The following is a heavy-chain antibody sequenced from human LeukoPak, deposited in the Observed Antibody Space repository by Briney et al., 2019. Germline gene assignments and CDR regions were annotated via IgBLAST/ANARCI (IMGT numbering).Heavy chain of an antibody. V-gene: IGHV3-30-3*01. CDR3: ARDGIAAAGRKFDY. Sequence: GGSLRLSCAASGFTFSSHWMHWVRQAPGKGLEWVAVISYDGSNKYYADSVKGRFTISRDNSKNTLYLQMNSLRAEDTAVYYCARDGIAAAGRKFDYWGQGTLVTVSS. CDR2: ISYDGSNK. J-gene: IGHJ4*02. D-gene: IGHD6-13*01. CDR1: GFTFSSHW.